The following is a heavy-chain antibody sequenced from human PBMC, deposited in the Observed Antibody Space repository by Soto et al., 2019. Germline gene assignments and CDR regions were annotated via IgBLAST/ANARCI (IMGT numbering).Heavy chain of an antibody. D-gene: IGHD2-15*01. CDR2: IYHSGST. Sequence: PSETLSLTCSVSSGSISSSNWWSWVRQPPGKGLEWIGEIYHSGSTNDNPSLKSRVTISVDKSKNQFSLKLSSVTAADTAVYYCARGRGANPYYYYYMDVWGKGTTVTVSS. V-gene: IGHV4-4*02. J-gene: IGHJ6*03. CDR1: SGSISSSNW. CDR3: ARGRGANPYYYYYMDV.